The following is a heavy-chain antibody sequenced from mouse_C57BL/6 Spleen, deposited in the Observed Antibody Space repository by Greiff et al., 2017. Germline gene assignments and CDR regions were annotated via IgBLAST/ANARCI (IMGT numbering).Heavy chain of an antibody. CDR2: IYPGDGDT. CDR1: GYAFSSYW. V-gene: IGHV1-80*01. Sequence: VQLQQSGAELVKPGASVKISCKASGYAFSSYWMNWVKQRPGKGLEWIGQIYPGDGDTNYNGKFKGKATLTADKSSSTAYMQLSSLTSEDSAVYFCARRAYGYYAMDYWGQGTSVTVSS. D-gene: IGHD1-1*01. CDR3: ARRAYGYYAMDY. J-gene: IGHJ4*01.